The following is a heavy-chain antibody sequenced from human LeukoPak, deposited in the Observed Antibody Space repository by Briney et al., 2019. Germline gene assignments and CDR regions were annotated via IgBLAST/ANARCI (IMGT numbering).Heavy chain of an antibody. CDR2: INHSGST. Sequence: PSETLSLTCAVYGGSFSGYYWSWIRQPPGKGLEWIGEINHSGSTNYNPSLKSRVTISVDTSKNQFSLKLSSVTAAGTAVYYCARGGYYYDSSGYSYYYWGQGTLVTVSS. D-gene: IGHD3-22*01. CDR3: ARGGYYYDSSGYSYYY. J-gene: IGHJ4*02. CDR1: GGSFSGYY. V-gene: IGHV4-34*01.